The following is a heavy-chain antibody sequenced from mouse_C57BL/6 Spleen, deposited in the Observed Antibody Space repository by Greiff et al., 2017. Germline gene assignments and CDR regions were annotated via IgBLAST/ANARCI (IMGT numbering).Heavy chain of an antibody. V-gene: IGHV1-80*01. D-gene: IGHD3-1*01. CDR2: IYPGDGDT. Sequence: QVQLQQSGAELVKPGASVKISCKASGYAFSSYWMNWVKQRPGKGLEWIGQIYPGDGDTNYNGKFKGKATLTADKSSSTAYMQLSSLTSEDSAVYCCARSPTGYYAMDYWGQGTSVTGSS. J-gene: IGHJ4*01. CDR3: ARSPTGYYAMDY. CDR1: GYAFSSYW.